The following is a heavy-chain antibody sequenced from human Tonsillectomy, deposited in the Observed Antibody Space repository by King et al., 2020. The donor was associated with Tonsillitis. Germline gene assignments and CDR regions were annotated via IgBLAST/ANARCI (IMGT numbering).Heavy chain of an antibody. J-gene: IGHJ6*03. CDR2: IYYSGST. CDR3: AGHGYCSSTSCGPWGNYYMDV. CDR1: GGSISSSSYY. V-gene: IGHV4-39*01. D-gene: IGHD2-2*01. Sequence: QLQESGPGLVKPSETLSLTCTVSGGSISSSSYYWGWIRQPPGKGLEWIGSIYYSGSTYYNPSLKSRVTISVDTSKNQFSLKLSSVTAADTAVYYCAGHGYCSSTSCGPWGNYYMDVWGKGTTVTVSS.